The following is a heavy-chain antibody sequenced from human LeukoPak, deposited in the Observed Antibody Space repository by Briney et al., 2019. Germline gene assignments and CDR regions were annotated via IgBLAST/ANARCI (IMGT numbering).Heavy chain of an antibody. CDR1: GYTFTGYY. Sequence: ASVKVSCKASGYTFTGYYMHWVRQAPGKGLEWMGGFDPEDGETIYAQKFQGRVTMTEDTSTDTAYMELSSLRSEDTAVYYCATGDINTLPDRYYFYMDVWGKGTTVTVSS. CDR3: ATGDINTLPDRYYFYMDV. D-gene: IGHD2-15*01. V-gene: IGHV1-24*01. CDR2: FDPEDGET. J-gene: IGHJ6*03.